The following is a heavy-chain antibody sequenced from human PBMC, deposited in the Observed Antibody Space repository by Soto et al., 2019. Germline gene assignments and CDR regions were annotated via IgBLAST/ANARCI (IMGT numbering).Heavy chain of an antibody. Sequence: LRLSCAASGFTFNASWMNWVRQTPGKGPEWVANMNTDGRVKNYAESVRGRFTISRDNAKNSLYLQMNSLRAEDTAVYSCARGYDYLIDYWGQGTPVTVSS. D-gene: IGHD3-22*01. CDR3: ARGYDYLIDY. V-gene: IGHV3-7*01. CDR2: MNTDGRVK. CDR1: GFTFNASW. J-gene: IGHJ4*02.